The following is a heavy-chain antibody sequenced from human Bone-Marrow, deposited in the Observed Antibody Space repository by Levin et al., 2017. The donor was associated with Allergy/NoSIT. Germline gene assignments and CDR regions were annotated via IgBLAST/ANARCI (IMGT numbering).Heavy chain of an antibody. CDR1: GFTFGSYA. Sequence: GESLKISCATSGFTFGSYALSWVRQAPGKGLEWVSAMSGGGDSTFYADFVKGRFIISRDFSKNILYLQMNSLRVEDSGVYYCGKDAIRGYSYTDTWGQGTLVLVSS. CDR2: MSGGGDST. V-gene: IGHV3-23*01. J-gene: IGHJ5*02. CDR3: GKDAIRGYSYTDT. D-gene: IGHD5-12*01.